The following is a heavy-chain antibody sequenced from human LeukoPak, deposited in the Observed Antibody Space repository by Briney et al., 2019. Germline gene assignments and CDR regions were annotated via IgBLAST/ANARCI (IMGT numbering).Heavy chain of an antibody. D-gene: IGHD4/OR15-4a*01. CDR1: GGSISSSN. CDR2: MSGIGGFV. J-gene: IGHJ6*02. Sequence: PSGTLSLTCAVSGGSISSSNWWSWVRQAPGKGLEWVSSMSGIGGFVHYADSVKGRFTISRDNAKSSLYLQMNSLRAEDTAVYFCARDDYSDSPTYYNGMDVWGQGTAVTVSS. V-gene: IGHV3-21*01. CDR3: ARDDYSDSPTYYNGMDV.